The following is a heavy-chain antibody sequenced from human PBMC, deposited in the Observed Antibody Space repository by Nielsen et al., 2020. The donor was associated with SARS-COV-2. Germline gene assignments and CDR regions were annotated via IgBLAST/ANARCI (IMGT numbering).Heavy chain of an antibody. D-gene: IGHD3-10*01. CDR3: ARTITMVRGVIITGSRYYFDY. CDR2: ISSSSSYT. V-gene: IGHV3-11*03. Sequence: GESLKISCAASGFTFSDYYMSWIRQAPGKGLEWVSYISSSSSYTNYADSVKGRFTISRDNAKNSLYLQMNSLRAEDTAVYYCARTITMVRGVIITGSRYYFDYWGQGTLVTVSS. CDR1: GFTFSDYY. J-gene: IGHJ4*02.